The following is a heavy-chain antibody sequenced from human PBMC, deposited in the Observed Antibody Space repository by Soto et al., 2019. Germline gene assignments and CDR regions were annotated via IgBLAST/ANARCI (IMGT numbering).Heavy chain of an antibody. Sequence: GGSLRLSCAASGFIVSSNHMSWVRQAPGKGLEWVSIIYSGGSTYYADSVKGRFTISRDNSKNTLYLQMNSLRAEDTAMYYCARDGKSTTSCNTGRNFDSWGQGTLVTVSS. CDR1: GFIVSSNH. J-gene: IGHJ4*02. CDR3: ARDGKSTTSCNTGRNFDS. D-gene: IGHD2-2*01. CDR2: IYSGGST. V-gene: IGHV3-53*01.